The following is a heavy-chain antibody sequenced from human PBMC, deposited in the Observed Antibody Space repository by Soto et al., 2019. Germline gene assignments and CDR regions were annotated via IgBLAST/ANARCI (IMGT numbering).Heavy chain of an antibody. V-gene: IGHV3-23*01. J-gene: IGHJ4*02. CDR3: ARSDQWQYFDY. CDR2: ISGSGDNT. CDR1: GFTFSSYA. Sequence: PGGSLRLSCVTSGFTFSSYAMSWVRQAPGKGLEWVSGISGSGDNTYYADSVKGRFTISRDNSKNTLYLQMNSLRAEDTAVYYCARSDQWQYFDYWGQGTLVTVSS. D-gene: IGHD6-19*01.